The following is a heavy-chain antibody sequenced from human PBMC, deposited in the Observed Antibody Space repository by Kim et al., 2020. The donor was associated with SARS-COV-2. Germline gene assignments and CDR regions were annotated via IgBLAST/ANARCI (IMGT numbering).Heavy chain of an antibody. J-gene: IGHJ5*02. CDR3: ARTGLGYCSSTSCYRWFDP. D-gene: IGHD2-2*01. Sequence: GRFTISRDNSKNTLYLQMNSLGAEDTAVYYCARTGLGYCSSTSCYRWFDPWGQGTLVTVSS. V-gene: IGHV3-30*07.